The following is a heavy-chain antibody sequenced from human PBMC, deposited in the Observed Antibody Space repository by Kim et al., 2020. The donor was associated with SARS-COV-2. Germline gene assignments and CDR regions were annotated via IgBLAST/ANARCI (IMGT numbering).Heavy chain of an antibody. J-gene: IGHJ4*02. CDR3: AREGEMATISSIVGLFDY. D-gene: IGHD5-12*01. V-gene: IGHV3-30*04. Sequence: GGSPRLSCAASGFTFSSYAMHWVRQAPGKGLEWVAVISYDGSNKYYADSVKGRFTISRDNSKNTLYLQMNSLRAEDTAVYYCAREGEMATISSIVGLFDYWGQGTLVTVSS. CDR1: GFTFSSYA. CDR2: ISYDGSNK.